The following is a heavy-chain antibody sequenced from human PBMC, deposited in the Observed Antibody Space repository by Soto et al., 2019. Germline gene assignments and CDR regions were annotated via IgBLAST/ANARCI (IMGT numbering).Heavy chain of an antibody. CDR3: AKDYGWNYYFDY. CDR1: GFTFSSYG. Sequence: LRLSCAASGFTFSSYGMHWVRQAPGKGLEWVAVISYDGSNKYYADSVKGRFTISRDNSKNTLYLQMNSLRAEDTAVYYCAKDYGWNYYFDYWGQGTLVTVSS. D-gene: IGHD1-7*01. J-gene: IGHJ4*02. CDR2: ISYDGSNK. V-gene: IGHV3-30*18.